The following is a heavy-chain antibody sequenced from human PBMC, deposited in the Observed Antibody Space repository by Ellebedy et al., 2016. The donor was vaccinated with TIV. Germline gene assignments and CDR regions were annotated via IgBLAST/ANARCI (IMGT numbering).Heavy chain of an antibody. J-gene: IGHJ4*02. CDR2: IRRDGNDK. D-gene: IGHD1-26*01. CDR1: GFTFSSSW. V-gene: IGHV3-7*02. Sequence: GGSLRLSXVASGFTFSSSWMSWVRQAPGKGLEWVANIRRDGNDKYYLDSVKGRFTISRDNAQSSVYLQMNSLRADDTAVYYCANTVGSTPGGNYWGQGTLVTVSS. CDR3: ANTVGSTPGGNY.